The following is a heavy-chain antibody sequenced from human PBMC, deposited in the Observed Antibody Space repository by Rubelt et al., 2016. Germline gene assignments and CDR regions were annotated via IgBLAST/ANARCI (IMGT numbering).Heavy chain of an antibody. Sequence: QVQLRQWGAGLLKPSETLSVTCAVYGGSFSGYYWSWIRQPPGKGLEWIGEINPSGSTNYNPSLKSRVTISVEPSKNQVSLWLSSVIAADTAVYHCARGSGADGVVIEAGYWGQGTPVTVSS. D-gene: IGHD3-3*01. CDR3: ARGSGADGVVIEAGY. J-gene: IGHJ4*02. CDR1: GGSFSGYY. CDR2: INPSGST. V-gene: IGHV4-34*01.